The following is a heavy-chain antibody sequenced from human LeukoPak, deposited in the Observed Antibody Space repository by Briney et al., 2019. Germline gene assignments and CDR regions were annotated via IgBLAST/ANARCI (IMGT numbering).Heavy chain of an antibody. D-gene: IGHD2-2*01. CDR3: ARGSSTSCFDY. CDR2: ISYDGSNK. Sequence: PRGSLRLSCAASGFTFSSYAMHWVRQAPGKGLEWVAVISYDGSNKYYADSVKGRFTISRDNSKNTLYLQMNSLRAEDTAVYYCARGSSTSCFDYWGQGTLVTVSS. CDR1: GFTFSSYA. J-gene: IGHJ4*02. V-gene: IGHV3-30-3*01.